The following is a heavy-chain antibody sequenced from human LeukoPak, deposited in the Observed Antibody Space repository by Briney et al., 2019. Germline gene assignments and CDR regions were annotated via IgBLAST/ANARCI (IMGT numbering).Heavy chain of an antibody. CDR3: ARDLEGYCSGGSCYAAGSDY. Sequence: PGGSLRLSCAASGFTFSDYYMSWIRQAPGKGLEWVSYISSSGRTIYYADSVKGRFTISRDNAKNSLYLKMNSLRAEDTAVYYCARDLEGYCSGGSCYAAGSDYWGQGTLVTVSS. CDR1: GFTFSDYY. D-gene: IGHD2-15*01. J-gene: IGHJ4*02. CDR2: ISSSGRTI. V-gene: IGHV3-11*01.